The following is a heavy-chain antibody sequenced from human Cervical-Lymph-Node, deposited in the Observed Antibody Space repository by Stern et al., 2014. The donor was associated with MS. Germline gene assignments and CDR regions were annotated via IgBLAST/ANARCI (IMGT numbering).Heavy chain of an antibody. D-gene: IGHD4/OR15-4a*01. V-gene: IGHV2-5*02. J-gene: IGHJ6*02. CDR3: VHTNLRLIRPPDHWSSYGVDV. CDR1: GFSLSTSGVG. CDR2: IYWDDDL. Sequence: QITLKESGPTLVKPTQTLTLTCTFSGFSLSTSGVGVGWVRQPPGKALEWLTVIYWDDDLRYSPSLKNRLTITKDTSKNQVVLTLTNMDPLDTATYFCVHTNLRLIRPPDHWSSYGVDVWGQGSTVTVSS.